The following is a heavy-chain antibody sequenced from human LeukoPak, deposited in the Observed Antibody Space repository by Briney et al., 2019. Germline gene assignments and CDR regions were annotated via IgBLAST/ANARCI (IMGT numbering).Heavy chain of an antibody. D-gene: IGHD1-26*01. Sequence: SETLSLTCTVSGGSISSSGYYWGWIRQPPGKGLEWIASIYYSGSTYYNPSLKSRVTISVDTSKNQLSLKLSSLNAADTAVYYCARHEYSGSYYGLSWFDPWGQGTLVTVSS. V-gene: IGHV4-39*01. CDR2: IYYSGST. CDR1: GGSISSSGYY. CDR3: ARHEYSGSYYGLSWFDP. J-gene: IGHJ5*02.